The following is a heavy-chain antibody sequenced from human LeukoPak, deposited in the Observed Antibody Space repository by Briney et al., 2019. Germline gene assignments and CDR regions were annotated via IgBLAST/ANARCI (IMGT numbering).Heavy chain of an antibody. CDR1: GYTFTGYY. Sequence: ASVKVSCKASGYTFTGYYMHWVRQAPGQGLEWMGWINPNSGGTNYAQKLQGRVTMTTDTSTSTAYMELRSLRSDDTAVYYCARVGPHYYGSGSYFRPVSHDAFDIWGQGTMVTVSS. CDR2: INPNSGGT. D-gene: IGHD3-10*01. V-gene: IGHV1-2*02. CDR3: ARVGPHYYGSGSYFRPVSHDAFDI. J-gene: IGHJ3*02.